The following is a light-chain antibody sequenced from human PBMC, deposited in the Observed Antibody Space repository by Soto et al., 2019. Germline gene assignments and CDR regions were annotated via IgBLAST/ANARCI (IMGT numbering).Light chain of an antibody. V-gene: IGKV1-27*01. CDR1: QGISNY. CDR3: QKYNSAPTT. CDR2: AAS. J-gene: IGKJ5*01. Sequence: SSLSASVGDRFTITCRASQGISNYLAWYQQKPGKVPKLLIYAASTLQSGVPSRFSGSGSGTDFTLTISSLQPEDVATYYCQKYNSAPTTFGQGTRLEIK.